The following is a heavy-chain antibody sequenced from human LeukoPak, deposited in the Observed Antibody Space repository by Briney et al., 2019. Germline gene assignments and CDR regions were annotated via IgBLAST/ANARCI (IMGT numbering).Heavy chain of an antibody. CDR3: ARDRGIAVAGSFDY. CDR2: INPDGSEK. Sequence: GGSLRLSCAVSGFTFSSDWMIWVRQAPGKGLEWVANINPDGSEKNYVDSVRGRFTISRDNAKNSLYLQMNSLRAEDTALCYCARDRGIAVAGSFDYWGQGTLVTVSS. J-gene: IGHJ4*02. CDR1: GFTFSSDW. D-gene: IGHD6-19*01. V-gene: IGHV3-7*03.